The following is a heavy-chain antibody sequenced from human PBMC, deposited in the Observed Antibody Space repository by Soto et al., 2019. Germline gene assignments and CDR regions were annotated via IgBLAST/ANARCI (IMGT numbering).Heavy chain of an antibody. CDR3: AAGGGLPRYY. CDR1: GGSISSGGYS. Sequence: QLQLQESGSGLVKPSQTLSLTCAVSGGSISSGGYSWSWIRQPPGKGLEWIGYIYHSGSTYYNPSLRSRVSISVAMSKNQFSLKLSSVTAADTAVYYCAAGGGLPRYYWGKGTLVTVSS. J-gene: IGHJ4*02. D-gene: IGHD5-12*01. CDR2: IYHSGST. V-gene: IGHV4-30-2*01.